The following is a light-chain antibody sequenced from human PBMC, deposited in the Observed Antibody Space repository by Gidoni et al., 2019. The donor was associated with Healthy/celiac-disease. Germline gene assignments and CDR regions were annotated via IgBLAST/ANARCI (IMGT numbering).Light chain of an antibody. Sequence: QSALTQPRSVSGSPGQSVPISCTGTSSDVGGYNYVSWYQPHPGKAPKLMIYDVSKRPSGVPDRFSGSKSGNTASLTISGLQAEDEADYYCCSYAGSYTFEGVFGGGTKLTVL. J-gene: IGLJ2*01. CDR3: CSYAGSYTFEGV. CDR1: SSDVGGYNY. V-gene: IGLV2-11*01. CDR2: DVS.